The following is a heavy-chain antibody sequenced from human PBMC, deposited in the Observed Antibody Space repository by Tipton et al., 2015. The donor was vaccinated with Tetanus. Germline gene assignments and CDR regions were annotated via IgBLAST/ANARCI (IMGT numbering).Heavy chain of an antibody. CDR1: GDSVSRSSHY. CDR3: ARANNDYPKKGPFDY. Sequence: TLSLTCTVSGDSVSRSSHYWTWIRQPPGKELEWVGYVYHSGSTNYHPSLKSRVTISVDTSKNQFSLNLRSVITADTAVYYCARANNDYPKKGPFDYWGQGILVTVSS. D-gene: IGHD5-12*01. V-gene: IGHV4-61*01. CDR2: VYHSGST. J-gene: IGHJ4*02.